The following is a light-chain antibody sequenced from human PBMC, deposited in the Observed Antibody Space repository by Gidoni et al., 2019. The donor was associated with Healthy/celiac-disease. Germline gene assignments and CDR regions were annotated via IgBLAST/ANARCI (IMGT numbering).Light chain of an antibody. V-gene: IGKV1-5*01. CDR2: DAS. CDR1: QSISSW. CDR3: QQYNSIT. J-gene: IGKJ5*01. Sequence: DIQMTQSPSTLSASVGDRVTITCRASQSISSWLAWYQQKPGKAPKLLIYDASSLESGVQSRFSGSGSGTEFTLTISSLQPDDFATYYCQQYNSITFGQGTRLEIK.